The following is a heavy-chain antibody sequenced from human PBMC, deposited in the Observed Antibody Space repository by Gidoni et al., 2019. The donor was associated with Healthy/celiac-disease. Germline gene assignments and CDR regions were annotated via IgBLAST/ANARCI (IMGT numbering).Heavy chain of an antibody. CDR2: IKQDGSEK. V-gene: IGHV3-7*03. Sequence: EVQLVESGGGLVQPGGSLRLSCAAAGFTFSSFWMSWVRQAPGKGLEWVANIKQDGSEKYYVDSVKGRFTISRDNAKNSLYLQMNSLRAEDTAVYYCARDELYYYDSSGYYGGGSGYYFDYWGQGTLVTVSS. CDR3: ARDELYYYDSSGYYGGGSGYYFDY. D-gene: IGHD3-22*01. CDR1: GFTFSSFW. J-gene: IGHJ4*02.